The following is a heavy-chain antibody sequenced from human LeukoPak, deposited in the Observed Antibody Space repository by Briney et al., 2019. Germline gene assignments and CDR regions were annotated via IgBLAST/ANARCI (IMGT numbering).Heavy chain of an antibody. CDR3: ARGRFGLSLDY. J-gene: IGHJ4*02. V-gene: IGHV3-7*01. Sequence: GGSLRLSCAASGFTFSDYWMHWVRQAPGNGLEWVANIKPDGSDKYYADSVKGRFTISRDNAENSLYLQMSSLRVEDTAVYYCARGRFGLSLDYWGQGTLVTVSS. CDR2: IKPDGSDK. CDR1: GFTFSDYW. D-gene: IGHD3-10*01.